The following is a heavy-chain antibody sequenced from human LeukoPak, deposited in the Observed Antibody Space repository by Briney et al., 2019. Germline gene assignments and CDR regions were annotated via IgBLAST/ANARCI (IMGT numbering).Heavy chain of an antibody. J-gene: IGHJ6*02. D-gene: IGHD5-24*01. Sequence: ASVKVSCKASGYTFTGYYMHWVRQAPGQGLEWMGWINPNSGGTNYAQKFQGWVTMTRDTSISTAYMELSRLRSDDTAVYYCARDRDATHYYYGMDVWGQGTTVTVSS. CDR1: GYTFTGYY. CDR2: INPNSGGT. CDR3: ARDRDATHYYYGMDV. V-gene: IGHV1-2*04.